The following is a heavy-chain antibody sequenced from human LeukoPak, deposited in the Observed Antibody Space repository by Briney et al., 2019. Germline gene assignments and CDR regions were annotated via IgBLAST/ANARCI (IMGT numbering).Heavy chain of an antibody. V-gene: IGHV3-9*01. J-gene: IGHJ4*02. CDR2: ISWNSGSI. D-gene: IGHD3-22*01. CDR3: AKDYYDSSGYYSGFAY. Sequence: GGTLRLSCEASEFRFDGYAMSWLRQAPGRGLEWVSGISWNSGSIGYADSVKGRFTISRDNAKNSLYLQMNSLRAEDTALYYCAKDYYDSSGYYSGFAYWGQGTLVTVSS. CDR1: EFRFDGYA.